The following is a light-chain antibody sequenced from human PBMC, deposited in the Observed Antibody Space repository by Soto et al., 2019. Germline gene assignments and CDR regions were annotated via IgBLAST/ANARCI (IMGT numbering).Light chain of an antibody. CDR2: KVS. V-gene: IGKV2-30*01. J-gene: IGKJ1*01. CDR1: QSLVSSDGNTY. CDR3: MQSTRWPRT. Sequence: DVVMTQSPLSLPVTLGQPASISCRSSQSLVSSDGNTYLNWFHQRPGQSPRRLLYKVSNRDSGVPDRFSGSGSGTDFTLKISRVEAEDVGVYYCMQSTRWPRTFGQGTKVDIK.